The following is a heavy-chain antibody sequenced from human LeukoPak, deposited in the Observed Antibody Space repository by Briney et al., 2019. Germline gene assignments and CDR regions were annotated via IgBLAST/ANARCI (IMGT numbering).Heavy chain of an antibody. V-gene: IGHV3-7*01. CDR1: GFTFNNYG. J-gene: IGHJ4*02. Sequence: GGSLRLSCAASGFTFNNYGMHWVRQAPGKGLEWVANIKHDGSDKYYLGSVKGRFTLSRDNAKNSLYLQMNSLRADDTAVYYCARAGVRGVLLPVDYWGQGTLVTVSS. D-gene: IGHD3-10*01. CDR3: ARAGVRGVLLPVDY. CDR2: IKHDGSDK.